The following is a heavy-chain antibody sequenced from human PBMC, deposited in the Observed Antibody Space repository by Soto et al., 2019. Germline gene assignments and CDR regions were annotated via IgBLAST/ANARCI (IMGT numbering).Heavy chain of an antibody. D-gene: IGHD3-3*01. V-gene: IGHV2-5*02. CDR1: GFSLTTDGEG. Sequence: QITLKESGPTLVKSTQTLTLTCTFSGFSLTTDGEGVGWVRQSPGEALEWLALIYWDDDERYSTSLKTRLTITKDISRNQVVLVMTRMEPVDTGTYFCAHSRNLITEDAQVGDFDYWGQGT. J-gene: IGHJ4*02. CDR2: IYWDDDE. CDR3: AHSRNLITEDAQVGDFDY.